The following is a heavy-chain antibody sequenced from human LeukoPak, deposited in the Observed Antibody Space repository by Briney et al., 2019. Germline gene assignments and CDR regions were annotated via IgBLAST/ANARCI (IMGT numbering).Heavy chain of an antibody. V-gene: IGHV4-4*07. Sequence: PSETLSLTCTVPGGSISSYYWSWIRQPAGKGLEWIGRIYTSGSTNYNPSLKSRVTMSVDTSKNQFSLKLSSVTAADTAVYYCARCSGYSGSYQLDYWGQGTLVTVSS. D-gene: IGHD1-26*01. CDR3: ARCSGYSGSYQLDY. J-gene: IGHJ4*02. CDR1: GGSISSYY. CDR2: IYTSGST.